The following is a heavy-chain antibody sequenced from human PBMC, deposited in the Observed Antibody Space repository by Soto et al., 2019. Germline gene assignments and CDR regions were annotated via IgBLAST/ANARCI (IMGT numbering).Heavy chain of an antibody. J-gene: IGHJ5*02. D-gene: IGHD3-16*01. V-gene: IGHV1-8*01. CDR3: ARGRMITFGGDNWFDP. CDR2: MNPNSGNT. CDR1: GYTFTSYD. Sequence: QVQLVQSGAEVKKPGASVKVSCKASGYTFTSYDINWVRQATGQGLEWMGWMNPNSGNTGYAQKFQGRVTMTRNTSISTGYMELSSLRSEDTAVYYCARGRMITFGGDNWFDPWGQGTLVTVSS.